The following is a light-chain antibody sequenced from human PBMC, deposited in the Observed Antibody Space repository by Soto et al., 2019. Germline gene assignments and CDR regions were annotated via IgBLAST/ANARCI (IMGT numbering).Light chain of an antibody. CDR1: SSDVGGYNY. J-gene: IGLJ3*02. CDR2: EVS. CDR3: SSYTSSSNHWV. Sequence: QSVLTQPASVSGSPGQSITISCTGTSSDVGGYNYVSWYQQHPGKAPKLMIYEVSNRPSGVSNRFSGSKSGNTASLTISGLQAEDEADYYCSSYTSSSNHWVFDGGTKLTVL. V-gene: IGLV2-14*01.